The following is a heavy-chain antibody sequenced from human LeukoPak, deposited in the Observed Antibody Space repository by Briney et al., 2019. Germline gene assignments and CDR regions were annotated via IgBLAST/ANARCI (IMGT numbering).Heavy chain of an antibody. CDR2: IYPGDSDT. Sequence: GESLKISCKGSGYSFTTYWVGWLRQMPGKGLEWMGTIYPGDSDTRYSPSFQGQVTISADKSISTAYLQWSSLKASDTAMYYCAKQYNSGPYGAFDLWGQGTLVTVSS. J-gene: IGHJ3*01. CDR1: GYSFTTYW. D-gene: IGHD5-12*01. V-gene: IGHV5-51*01. CDR3: AKQYNSGPYGAFDL.